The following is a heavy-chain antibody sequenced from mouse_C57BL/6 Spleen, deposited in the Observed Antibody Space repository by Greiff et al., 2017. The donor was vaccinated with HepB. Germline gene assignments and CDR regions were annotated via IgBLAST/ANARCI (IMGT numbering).Heavy chain of an antibody. CDR3: TRDLDGPYYFDY. J-gene: IGHJ2*01. CDR2: ISSGGDYI. D-gene: IGHD2-3*01. Sequence: EVQVVESGEGLVKPGGSLKLSCAASGFTFSSYAMSWVRQTPEKRLEWVAYISSGGDYIYYADTVKGRFTISRDNARNTLYLQMSSLKSEDTAMYYWTRDLDGPYYFDYWGQGTTLTVSS. V-gene: IGHV5-9-1*02. CDR1: GFTFSSYA.